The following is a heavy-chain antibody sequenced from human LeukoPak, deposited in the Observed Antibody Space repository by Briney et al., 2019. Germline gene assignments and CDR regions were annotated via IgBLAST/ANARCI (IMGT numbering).Heavy chain of an antibody. J-gene: IGHJ4*02. CDR2: VFYNGKT. D-gene: IGHD2-2*01. V-gene: IGHV4-39*01. CDR3: ASQSRRATSDF. Sequence: PSETLSLTCTVSGDSISTSNNYWGWVRQPPGQGLEWIGSVFYNGKTYSNAPLKRRVTMCADTSKNQFSLKLTSVTAEDTAVYYCASQSRRATSDFWGQGTLVTVSS. CDR1: GDSISTSNNY.